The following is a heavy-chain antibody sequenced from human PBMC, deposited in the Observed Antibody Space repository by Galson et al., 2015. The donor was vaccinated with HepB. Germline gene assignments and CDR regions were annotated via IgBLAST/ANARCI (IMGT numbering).Heavy chain of an antibody. V-gene: IGHV3-23*01. D-gene: IGHD3-16*01. CDR2: INGRGSTR. CDR1: GFIFRHYA. CDR3: VKEGSWFGGDCFDP. J-gene: IGHJ5*02. Sequence: SLRLSCAGSGFIFRHYAMAWVRQAPGKGLEWVAGINGRGSTRAYSDSVKGRFSISRDNSKNTVFLQMDSLSAEDTAVYYCVKEGSWFGGDCFDPWGQGALVTVS.